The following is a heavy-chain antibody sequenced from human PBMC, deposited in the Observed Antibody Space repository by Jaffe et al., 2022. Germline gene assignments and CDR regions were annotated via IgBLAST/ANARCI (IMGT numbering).Heavy chain of an antibody. J-gene: IGHJ4*02. Sequence: QVQLVQSGAEVKKPGSSVKVSCKASGGTFSSYAISWVRQAPGQGLEWMGGIIPIFGTANYAQKFQGRVTITADESTSTAYMELSSLRSEDTAVYYCASPPLGGSGSYYNDVTNDYWGQGTLVTVSS. D-gene: IGHD3-10*01. CDR3: ASPPLGGSGSYYNDVTNDY. V-gene: IGHV1-69*01. CDR1: GGTFSSYA. CDR2: IIPIFGTA.